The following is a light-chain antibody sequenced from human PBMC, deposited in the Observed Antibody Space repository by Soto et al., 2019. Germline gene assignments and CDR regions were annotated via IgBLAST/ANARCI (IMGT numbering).Light chain of an antibody. CDR2: AAS. V-gene: IGKV1-39*01. Sequence: DIQMTQSPSSLSASVGDRVTITCRASQSISSYLNWYQQKPGKAPKLLIYAASSLQSGVTSRFSGSGSGTDFTLNISSLQPEDFATYYCQQSYSTLLTFGGATKVDIK. CDR3: QQSYSTLLT. J-gene: IGKJ4*01. CDR1: QSISSY.